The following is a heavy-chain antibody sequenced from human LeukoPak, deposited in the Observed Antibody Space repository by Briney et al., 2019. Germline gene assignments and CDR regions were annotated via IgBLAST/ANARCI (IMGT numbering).Heavy chain of an antibody. V-gene: IGHV3-53*01. CDR1: GFTISNTE. CDR2: SYSGGTT. D-gene: IGHD6-19*01. CDR3: RGWLGSFDV. J-gene: IGHJ3*01. Sequence: GGSLRLSCAVSGFTISNTEMSWVRQVPGKGPEWVLVSYSGGTTYYADSVKGRFTVSRDTSKNTLYLQMNSLRVEDTAVYHCRGWLGSFDVWGQGTMVTVSP.